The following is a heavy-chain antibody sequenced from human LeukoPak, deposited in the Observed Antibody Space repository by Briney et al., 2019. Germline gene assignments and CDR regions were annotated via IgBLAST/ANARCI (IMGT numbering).Heavy chain of an antibody. Sequence: ASVKVSCKASGYTFTSYYMHWVRQAPGQGLEWMGIINHSGDSTSYEQRFQGRLTMTRDTSTNTVYMELSSLRSEDTAVYYCARHPSPQLHHFDYWGQGTLVTVSS. CDR3: ARHPSPQLHHFDY. CDR1: GYTFTSYY. J-gene: IGHJ4*02. D-gene: IGHD2-2*01. V-gene: IGHV1-46*01. CDR2: INHSGDST.